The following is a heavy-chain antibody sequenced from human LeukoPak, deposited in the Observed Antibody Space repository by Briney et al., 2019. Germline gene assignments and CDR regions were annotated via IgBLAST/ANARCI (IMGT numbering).Heavy chain of an antibody. D-gene: IGHD5-24*01. V-gene: IGHV1-2*06. CDR1: GYTFTGYY. CDR2: INPNSGGT. J-gene: IGHJ5*02. Sequence: ASVKVSCKASGYTFTGYYIHWVRQAPGQGLEWVGRINPNSGGTNYAQKFQGRVTMTRDTSISTAYMELSRLRSDDTAVYYCARARWLQSSRWFDPWGQGTLVTVSS. CDR3: ARARWLQSSRWFDP.